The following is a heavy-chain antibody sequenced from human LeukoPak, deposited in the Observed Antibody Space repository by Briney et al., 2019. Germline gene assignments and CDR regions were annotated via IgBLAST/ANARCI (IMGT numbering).Heavy chain of an antibody. D-gene: IGHD4-17*01. CDR2: ISTTSSFI. Sequence: GGSLRLSCAASGFTFSSYSMNWVRQAPGKGLEWVSSISTTSSFIYYADSVKGRFTVSRDYAKNSLFLQMTSQRAEDTAVYYCARVAYGDYYFDYWGQGTLVTVSS. V-gene: IGHV3-21*01. J-gene: IGHJ4*02. CDR1: GFTFSSYS. CDR3: ARVAYGDYYFDY.